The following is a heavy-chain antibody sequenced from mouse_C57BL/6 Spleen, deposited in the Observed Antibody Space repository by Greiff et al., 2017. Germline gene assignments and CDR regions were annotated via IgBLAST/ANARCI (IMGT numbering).Heavy chain of an antibody. V-gene: IGHV1-55*01. CDR2: IYPGSGST. J-gene: IGHJ2*01. D-gene: IGHD2-1*01. CDR3: ARNGNYYPFAY. CDR1: GYTFTSYW. Sequence: QVQLKQSGAELVKPGASVKMSCKASGYTFTSYWITWVKQRPGQGLEWIGDIYPGSGSTNYNEKFKSKATLTVDTSSSTAYMQLSSLTSEDSAVYYCARNGNYYPFAYWGQGTTLTVSS.